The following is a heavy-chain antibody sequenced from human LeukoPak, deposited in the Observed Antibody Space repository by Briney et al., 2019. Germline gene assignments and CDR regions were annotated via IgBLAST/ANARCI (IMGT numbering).Heavy chain of an antibody. Sequence: PSETLSLTCAVYGGSFSGYYWSWIRQPPGKGLEWIGEIDHSGSTNYNPSLKSRVTISVDTSKNQFSLKLSSVTAADTAVYYCARTGRYGSGSYLAWFDPWGQGTLVTVSS. CDR1: GGSFSGYY. CDR3: ARTGRYGSGSYLAWFDP. V-gene: IGHV4-34*01. CDR2: IDHSGST. J-gene: IGHJ5*02. D-gene: IGHD3-10*01.